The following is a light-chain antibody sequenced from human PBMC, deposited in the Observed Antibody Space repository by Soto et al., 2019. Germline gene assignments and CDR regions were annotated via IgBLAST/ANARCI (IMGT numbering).Light chain of an antibody. J-gene: IGKJ4*01. V-gene: IGKV1-17*01. CDR2: AAS. CDR3: QQYDSTPGFT. CDR1: QGIGND. Sequence: DIQMTQSPSSLSASVGDTVTITCRASQGIGNDLGWYQQKPGKAPKRLIYAASSLQVGVPSRFRGSGSGTQFTLTISSLQPEDSGVYYCQQYDSTPGFTFGGGTKVEIK.